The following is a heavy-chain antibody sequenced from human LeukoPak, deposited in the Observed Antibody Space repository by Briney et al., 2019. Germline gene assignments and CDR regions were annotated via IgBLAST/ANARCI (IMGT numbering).Heavy chain of an antibody. D-gene: IGHD6-13*01. V-gene: IGHV4-59*11. CDR2: IYYSGST. CDR1: GGSISGHY. Sequence: SETLSLTCTVSGGSISGHYWSWIRQPPGKGLEWIGYIYYSGSTNYNPSLKSRVTISVDTSKNQFSLKLSSVTTADTAVYYCAKHSSSWYYMWWFDPWGQGTLVTVSS. J-gene: IGHJ5*02. CDR3: AKHSSSWYYMWWFDP.